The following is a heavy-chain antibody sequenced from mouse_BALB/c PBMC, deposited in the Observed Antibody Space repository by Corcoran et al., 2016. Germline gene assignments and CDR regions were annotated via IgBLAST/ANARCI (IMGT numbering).Heavy chain of an antibody. J-gene: IGHJ3*01. Sequence: EVQLQQSGAELVRPGALVKLSCKASGFNIKDYYMHWVKQRPEQGLAWIGWIDPENGNTIYDPKFQGKASITADTSSNTAYLQLSSLTSEDTAVYYCALGFAYWGQGTLVTVSA. CDR3: ALGFAY. CDR2: IDPENGNT. V-gene: IGHV14-1*02. CDR1: GFNIKDYY.